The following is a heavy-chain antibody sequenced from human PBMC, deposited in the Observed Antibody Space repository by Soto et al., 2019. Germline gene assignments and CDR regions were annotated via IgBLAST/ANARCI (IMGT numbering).Heavy chain of an antibody. Sequence: GPSQMVSWTGSGYSFTSYWIGWVRKIPGKGLEWMGIIYPGDSDTRYSPSFQGQVTISADKSISTAYLQWSSLKASDTAMYYCAAQTFTLYGGSPAYWGQGTLVTVSS. J-gene: IGHJ4*02. V-gene: IGHV5-51*01. CDR2: IYPGDSDT. CDR3: AAQTFTLYGGSPAY. D-gene: IGHD2-15*01. CDR1: GYSFTSYW.